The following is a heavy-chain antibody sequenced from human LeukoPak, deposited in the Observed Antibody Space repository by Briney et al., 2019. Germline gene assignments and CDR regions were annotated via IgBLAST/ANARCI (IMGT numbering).Heavy chain of an antibody. CDR2: IYSGGTT. J-gene: IGHJ4*02. Sequence: GGSLRLSCTASGFTFSNFWMGWVRQAPGKGLEWVSVIYSGGTTNYADSVKGRFTISRDNSKNTLFLQMNSLRAEDTAVYYCARGGYSSSWYHFDYWGQGTLVTVSS. V-gene: IGHV3-53*01. D-gene: IGHD6-13*01. CDR3: ARGGYSSSWYHFDY. CDR1: GFTFSNFW.